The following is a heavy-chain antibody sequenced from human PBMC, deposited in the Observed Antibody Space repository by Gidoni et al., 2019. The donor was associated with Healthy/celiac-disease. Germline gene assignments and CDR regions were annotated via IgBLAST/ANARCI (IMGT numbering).Heavy chain of an antibody. CDR3: ARGRYSSGWYVPRPLGFDY. J-gene: IGHJ4*02. V-gene: IGHV4-34*01. Sequence: QVQLQQWGAGLLKPSETLSLTCAVYGGSFSGYYWRWIRQPPGKGLEWIGEINHSGSTNYNPSLKSRVTISVDTSKNQFSLKLSSVTAADTAVYYCARGRYSSGWYVPRPLGFDYWGQGTLVTVSS. CDR2: INHSGST. CDR1: GGSFSGYY. D-gene: IGHD6-19*01.